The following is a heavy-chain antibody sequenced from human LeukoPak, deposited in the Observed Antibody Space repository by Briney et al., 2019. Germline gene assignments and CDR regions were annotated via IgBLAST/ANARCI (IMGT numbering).Heavy chain of an antibody. CDR3: ERGGGGYSYGLDY. D-gene: IGHD5-18*01. V-gene: IGHV1-3*02. CDR1: GYTFTTYA. Sequence: ASVKVSCKASGYTFTTYAMHWVRQAPGQRLEWMGWSNAGNGNTKYSQEFQGRVTITRDTSASTAYMELSSLSSEDMAVFYCERGGGGYSYGLDYWGQGTLVTVSS. CDR2: SNAGNGNT. J-gene: IGHJ4*02.